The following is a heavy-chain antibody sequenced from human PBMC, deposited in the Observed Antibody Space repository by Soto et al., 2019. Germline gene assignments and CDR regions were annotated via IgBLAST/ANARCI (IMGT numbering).Heavy chain of an antibody. V-gene: IGHV3-9*01. Sequence: SLRLSCSASGFTFDDYAMHWFRQAPGKGLEWVSGISWNSGSIGYADSVKGRFTISRDNAKNSLYLQMNSLTAGDTALYYCAKGQHYDFWSGYPDYWGQGTLVTVSS. J-gene: IGHJ4*02. CDR3: AKGQHYDFWSGYPDY. D-gene: IGHD3-3*01. CDR1: GFTFDDYA. CDR2: ISWNSGSI.